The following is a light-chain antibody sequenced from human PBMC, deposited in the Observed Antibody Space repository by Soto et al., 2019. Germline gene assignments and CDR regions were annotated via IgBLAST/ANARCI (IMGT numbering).Light chain of an antibody. CDR3: IQANTFPFT. J-gene: IGKJ5*01. CDR1: QDISGS. V-gene: IGKV1-12*01. CDR2: AAS. Sequence: DIQMTHSPSSVSASVGDRVTITCRASQDISGSLAWYQQKPGKAPKLLIYAASSLQSWVPSRFSGSGSGTYFTLTISSLQPEDFATYYCIQANTFPFTFGQGTRLEIK.